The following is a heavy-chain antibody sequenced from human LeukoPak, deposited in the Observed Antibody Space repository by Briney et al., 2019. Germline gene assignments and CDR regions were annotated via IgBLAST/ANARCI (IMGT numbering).Heavy chain of an antibody. V-gene: IGHV4-31*03. CDR3: ARGRGYCRGGSCYGTWFDP. Sequence: PPETLSLTCTVSGGSISRGGYCWSWIRQPPGKGLEWVGYIYYSGSTYYNPSLKSGATISGDTSRNQFPLKLLSVTAADTAVYYCARGRGYCRGGSCYGTWFDPWGQGTLVTVSS. D-gene: IGHD2-15*01. CDR2: IYYSGST. CDR1: GGSISRGGYC. J-gene: IGHJ5*02.